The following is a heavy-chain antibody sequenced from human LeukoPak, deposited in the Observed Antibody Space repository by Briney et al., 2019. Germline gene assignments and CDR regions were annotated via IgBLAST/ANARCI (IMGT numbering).Heavy chain of an antibody. V-gene: IGHV3-7*05. CDR3: ARDGYSHPHGY. J-gene: IGHJ4*02. Sequence: GSLRLSCAASGFTFNSYWMSWVRQAPGKELEWVANIKQDGTEKYYVDSVKGRFTISRDNGKNSLYLQMNSLRAEDTAVYYCARDGYSHPHGYWGQGTLVTVSA. CDR1: GFTFNSYW. CDR2: IKQDGTEK. D-gene: IGHD5-18*01.